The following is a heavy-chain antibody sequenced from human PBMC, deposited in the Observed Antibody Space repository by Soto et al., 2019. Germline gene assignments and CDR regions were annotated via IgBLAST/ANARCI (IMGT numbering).Heavy chain of an antibody. Sequence: PSETLSLTCTVSGGSISSSSYYWGWIRQPPGKGLEWIGSIYYSGSTYYNPSLKSRVTISVDTSKNQVSLRLISVTAADTAVYFCARVPVAVAATEDYYGLDVWGQGTTVTVSS. CDR1: GGSISSSSYY. V-gene: IGHV4-39*01. CDR3: ARVPVAVAATEDYYGLDV. J-gene: IGHJ6*02. D-gene: IGHD2-15*01. CDR2: IYYSGST.